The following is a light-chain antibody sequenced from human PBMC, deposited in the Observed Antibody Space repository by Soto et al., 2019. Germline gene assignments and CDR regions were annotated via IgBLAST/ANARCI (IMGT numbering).Light chain of an antibody. CDR2: LNSDGSH. Sequence: QLVLTQSPSASASLGASVKLTCTLSSGHSSYAIAWHQQQPEKGPRYLMKLNSDGSHSKGDGIPDRFSGSSSGAERYLTISGLQSEDESDYYCQTWGTGIPPVVFGGGTKLTVL. CDR3: QTWGTGIPPVV. CDR1: SGHSSYA. V-gene: IGLV4-69*01. J-gene: IGLJ2*01.